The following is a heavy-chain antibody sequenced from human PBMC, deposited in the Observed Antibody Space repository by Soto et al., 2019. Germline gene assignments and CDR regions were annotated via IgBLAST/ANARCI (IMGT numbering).Heavy chain of an antibody. V-gene: IGHV4-59*02. J-gene: IGHJ4*02. CDR2: ISHTGYT. D-gene: IGHD3-10*02. Sequence: ETLSLTCIVSDSSVSKYYWSWIRQPPGKGLEWIGYISHTGYTSYNPSLESRLTISMDKSKNQLSLNLNSVTTADTAVYYCARGQLLFAYWGQGTPVTVS. CDR3: ARGQLLFAY. CDR1: DSSVSKYY.